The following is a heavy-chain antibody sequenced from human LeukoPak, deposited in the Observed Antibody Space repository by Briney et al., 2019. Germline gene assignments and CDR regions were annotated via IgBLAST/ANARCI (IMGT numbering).Heavy chain of an antibody. CDR1: GGTFSSYA. D-gene: IGHD1-1*01. J-gene: IGHJ4*02. CDR3: ASVPGTTGTTDY. V-gene: IGHV1-69*05. Sequence: SVKVSCKASGGTFSSYAISWVRQAPGQGLEWVGRIIPIFGTANYAQKFQGRVTITTDESTSTAYMELSSLRSEYTAVYYCASVPGTTGTTDYWGQGTLVTVSS. CDR2: IIPIFGTA.